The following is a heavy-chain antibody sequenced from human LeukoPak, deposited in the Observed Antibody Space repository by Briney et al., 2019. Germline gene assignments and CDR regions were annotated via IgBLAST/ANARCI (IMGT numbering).Heavy chain of an antibody. CDR3: ARAVNTHTYGYHY. D-gene: IGHD5-18*01. CDR1: GLTVSNNY. J-gene: IGHJ4*02. V-gene: IGHV3-66*01. CDR2: IYSGGST. Sequence: GGSLRLSCAASGLTVSNNYMSWVRQAPGKGLEWVSVIYSGGSTYYADSVKGRFTISRDNAKNSLFLQMNSLRDEDTAVYYCARAVNTHTYGYHYWGQGTLVTVSS.